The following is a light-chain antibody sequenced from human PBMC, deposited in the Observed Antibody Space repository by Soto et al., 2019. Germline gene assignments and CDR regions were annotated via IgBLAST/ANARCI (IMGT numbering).Light chain of an antibody. CDR3: QQYNNWPPLT. J-gene: IGKJ5*01. CDR1: QSVSSN. CDR2: GAS. Sequence: EILMTQSPATLSVSPGERTTLSCRASQSVSSNLAWYQQKPGQAPRLLIYGASTRATGIPARFSGSGSGTEFTLTISSLQSADFAVYYCQQYNNWPPLTFGQGTRLEIK. V-gene: IGKV3-15*01.